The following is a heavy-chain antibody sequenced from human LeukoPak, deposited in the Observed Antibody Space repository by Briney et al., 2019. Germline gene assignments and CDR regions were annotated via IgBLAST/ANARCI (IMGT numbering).Heavy chain of an antibody. Sequence: PGGSLRLSCAASGFPFRDYWMSWMRQAPGKGLEWVANIKYDGNEEYYVDSVKGRFTISRDNAKNSLYLQMNSLRAEDTALYYCAKGQPLIWFGELSTYYGMDVWGQGTTVTVSS. CDR3: AKGQPLIWFGELSTYYGMDV. CDR2: IKYDGNEE. J-gene: IGHJ6*02. V-gene: IGHV3-7*03. D-gene: IGHD3-10*01. CDR1: GFPFRDYW.